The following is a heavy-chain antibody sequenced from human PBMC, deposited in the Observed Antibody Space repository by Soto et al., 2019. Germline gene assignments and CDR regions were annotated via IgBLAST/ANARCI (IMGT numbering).Heavy chain of an antibody. CDR2: IYYSGST. CDR3: ARDMTADY. V-gene: IGHV4-59*01. D-gene: IGHD2-21*02. CDR1: GGSISSYY. Sequence: SETLSLTCTVSGGSISSYYWSWIRQPPGKGLEWIGYIYYSGSTNYNPSLKSRVTISVDTSKNQFSLKLSSVTAADTAVYYCARDMTADYWGQGTLVTVSS. J-gene: IGHJ4*02.